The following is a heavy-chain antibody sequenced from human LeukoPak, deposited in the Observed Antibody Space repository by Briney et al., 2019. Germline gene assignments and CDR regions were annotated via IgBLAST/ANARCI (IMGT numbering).Heavy chain of an antibody. CDR3: AREVWEPRRNYYGMDV. CDR1: GYTFTSYG. Sequence: ASVKVSCKASGYTFTSYGISWVRQAPGQGLEWMGWISAYNGNTNYAQKLQGRVTVTTDTSTSTAYMELRSLRSDDTAVYYCAREVWEPRRNYYGMDVWGQGTTVTVSS. V-gene: IGHV1-18*01. D-gene: IGHD1-26*01. J-gene: IGHJ6*02. CDR2: ISAYNGNT.